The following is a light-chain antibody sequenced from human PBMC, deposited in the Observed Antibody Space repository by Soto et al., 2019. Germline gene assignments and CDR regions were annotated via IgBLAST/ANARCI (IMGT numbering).Light chain of an antibody. CDR3: QQSDGYFLT. CDR2: DAS. CDR1: QSINSG. Sequence: DIQMTQSPSTLSAYVGDTVTITCRASQSINSGLAWYQQRSGKVPKLLIYDASSLESGVPSRFSGSGSGTEFTLTITSLQPEDFATYYCQQSDGYFLTFGGGTKVEIK. V-gene: IGKV1-5*01. J-gene: IGKJ4*01.